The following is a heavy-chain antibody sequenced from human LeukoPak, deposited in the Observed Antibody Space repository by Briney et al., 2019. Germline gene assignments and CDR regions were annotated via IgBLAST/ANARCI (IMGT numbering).Heavy chain of an antibody. Sequence: SETLSLTCTVPGGSISSYYWSWVRQPPGKGLDWIGYIYYSGTTNYNPSLKSRVTISLDTSKKQLSLKLSSVTAADTAVYYCARVSCTSTSCPGWIDPWGQGTLVTVSS. J-gene: IGHJ5*02. CDR2: IYYSGTT. D-gene: IGHD2-2*01. CDR1: GGSISSYY. V-gene: IGHV4-59*01. CDR3: ARVSCTSTSCPGWIDP.